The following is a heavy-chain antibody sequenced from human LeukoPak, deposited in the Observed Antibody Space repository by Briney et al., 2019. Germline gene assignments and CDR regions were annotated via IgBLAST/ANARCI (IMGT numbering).Heavy chain of an antibody. CDR1: GFSFDDYA. CDR3: ARGYRGYSGRSSGFDP. V-gene: IGHV3-9*01. J-gene: IGHJ5*02. CDR2: ISWDGGNI. Sequence: GRSLRLSCAASGFSFDDYAMHWVRQAPGKGLEWVSGISWDGGNIGYTDSVKGRFTISRDNANNSLYLQMNSLTAEDTAVYYCARGYRGYSGRSSGFDPWGQGTLVTVSS. D-gene: IGHD2-2*03.